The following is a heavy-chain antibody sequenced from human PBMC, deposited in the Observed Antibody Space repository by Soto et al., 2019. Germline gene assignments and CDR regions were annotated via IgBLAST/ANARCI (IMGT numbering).Heavy chain of an antibody. CDR3: AKGRGGSGSLTPRVDF. CDR2: ISGGGDTT. V-gene: IGHV3-23*01. J-gene: IGHJ4*02. CDR1: GFTFNNYA. D-gene: IGHD3-10*01. Sequence: EVQLLESGGGLVQPGGSLRLSCGASGFTFNNYAMTWVRQAPGKGLEWVSAISGGGDTTSYADSVKGRFTVSRDGSKNTLYLQMSSLRAEDTALYYCAKGRGGSGSLTPRVDFWGQGTLVTVSS.